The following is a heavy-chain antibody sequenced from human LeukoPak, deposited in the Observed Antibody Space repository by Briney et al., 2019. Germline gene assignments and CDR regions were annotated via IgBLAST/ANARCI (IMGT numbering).Heavy chain of an antibody. J-gene: IGHJ4*02. CDR2: IYSGGST. Sequence: GGSLRLSCAASGFTFSSYWMSWVRQAPGKGLEWVSVIYSGGSTYYADSAKGRFTISRDNSKNTLYLQMNSLRAEDTAVYYCARALVGATGYWGQGTLVTVSS. V-gene: IGHV3-66*01. CDR3: ARALVGATGY. CDR1: GFTFSSYW. D-gene: IGHD1-26*01.